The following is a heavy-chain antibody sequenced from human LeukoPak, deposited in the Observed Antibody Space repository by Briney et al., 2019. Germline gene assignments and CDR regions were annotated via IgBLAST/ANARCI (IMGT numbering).Heavy chain of an antibody. Sequence: PSETLSLTCSVSGGSIRSNYWSWIRQPPGKGLEWIGYIYHSGNTNYNPSLKSRVTISVDTSKNQFSLNLRSVTAADTAVYYCARGFRQQLVPGMDVWGQGTTVTVSS. D-gene: IGHD6-13*01. CDR3: ARGFRQQLVPGMDV. CDR1: GGSIRSNY. CDR2: IYHSGNT. J-gene: IGHJ6*02. V-gene: IGHV4-59*08.